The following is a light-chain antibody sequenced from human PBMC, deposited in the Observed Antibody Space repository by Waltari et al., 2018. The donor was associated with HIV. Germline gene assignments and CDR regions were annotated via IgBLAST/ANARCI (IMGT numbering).Light chain of an antibody. V-gene: IGLV3-21*02. CDR2: DDS. CDR1: NIRGES. J-gene: IGLJ2*01. Sequence: SYVLTQPPSVSVAPGHTATIPCGGKNIRGESVPWYQQKPGQAPVLVVYDDSDRPSGIPERFSGSNSDNTATLTISRVEAGDEADYYCQVWDISSDQVVFGGGTKLTVL. CDR3: QVWDISSDQVV.